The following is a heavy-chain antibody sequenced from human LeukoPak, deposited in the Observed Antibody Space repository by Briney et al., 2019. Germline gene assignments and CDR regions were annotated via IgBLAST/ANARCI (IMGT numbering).Heavy chain of an antibody. Sequence: SETLSLTCTVSGGSVSSGSYYWSWIRQPPGKGLEWIGHINYSGSTNYNPSLKSRLTISLDTSKNQFSLKLTSVTAADTALYYCARAGTFYDILTGYYFWGQGTLVTVSS. CDR1: GGSVSSGSYY. CDR3: ARAGTFYDILTGYYF. V-gene: IGHV4-61*01. D-gene: IGHD3-9*01. CDR2: INYSGST. J-gene: IGHJ4*02.